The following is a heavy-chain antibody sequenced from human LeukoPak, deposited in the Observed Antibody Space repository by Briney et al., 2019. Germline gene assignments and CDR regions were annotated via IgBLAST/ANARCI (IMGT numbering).Heavy chain of an antibody. J-gene: IGHJ4*02. CDR3: AGPYCTAGTCYSLTDS. CDR2: INSRGSTI. D-gene: IGHD2-15*01. Sequence: GGSLRHSRAASGFTFSSSTMNWLPQAPGKGLECDSYINSRGSTISYADSVKGRFTISRDNAKNSLYLQMSSLRAEDTAVYYCAGPYCTAGTCYSLTDSWGQGTLVTVSS. V-gene: IGHV3-48*01. CDR1: GFTFSSST.